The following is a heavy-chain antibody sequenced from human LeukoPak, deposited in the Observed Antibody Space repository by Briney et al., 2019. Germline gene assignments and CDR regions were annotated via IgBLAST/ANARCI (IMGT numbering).Heavy chain of an antibody. Sequence: ASVKVSCKASGYTFTSYGISWVRQAPGQGLEWMGWISAYNGNTNYAQKLQGRVTMTTDTSTSTAYMELSSLRSEDTAVYYCARDMGIAVASAFDIWGQGTMVTVSS. V-gene: IGHV1-18*01. CDR3: ARDMGIAVASAFDI. CDR1: GYTFTSYG. D-gene: IGHD6-19*01. J-gene: IGHJ3*02. CDR2: ISAYNGNT.